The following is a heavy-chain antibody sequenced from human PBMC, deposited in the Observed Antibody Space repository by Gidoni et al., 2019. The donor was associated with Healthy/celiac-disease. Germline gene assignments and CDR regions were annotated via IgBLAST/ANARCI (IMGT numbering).Heavy chain of an antibody. CDR3: AKRSGRWLGSLFDY. D-gene: IGHD3-10*01. CDR2: FGGSVGST. J-gene: IGHJ4*02. CDR1: GFTLSSYA. Sequence: EVQLLESGGGLVQPGGSLRLSCAASGFTLSSYAMRWVRQAPVKGLEWVASFGGSVGSTYYAYSVKGRFTISRDNSKNTLYLQMNRLRAEERAVYYCAKRSGRWLGSLFDYWGQGTLVTVSS. V-gene: IGHV3-23*01.